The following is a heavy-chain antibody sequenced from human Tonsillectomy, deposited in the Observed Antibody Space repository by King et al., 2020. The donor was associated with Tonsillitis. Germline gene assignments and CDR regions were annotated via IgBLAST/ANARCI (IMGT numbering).Heavy chain of an antibody. D-gene: IGHD5-18*01. CDR2: ISWNSGSI. V-gene: IGHV3-9*01. CDR1: GFTFDDYA. J-gene: IGHJ4*02. Sequence: QLVQSGGGLVQPGRSLRLSCAASGFTFDDYAMHWVRQAPGKGLEWVSGISWNSGSIGYADSVKGRFTISRDNAKNSLYLQMNSLRAEDTALYYCAKDIRDTAMAGLFDYWGQGTLVTVSS. CDR3: AKDIRDTAMAGLFDY.